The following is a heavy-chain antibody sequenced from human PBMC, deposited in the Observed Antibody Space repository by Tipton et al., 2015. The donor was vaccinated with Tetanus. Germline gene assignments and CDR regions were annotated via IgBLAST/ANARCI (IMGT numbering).Heavy chain of an antibody. D-gene: IGHD3-10*01. CDR2: IYSGSSTT. Sequence: VQLVQSGGGLVKPGGSLRLSCAASGFTLSRYTLNWVRQAPGKGLEWLSVIYSGSSTTYYADSVKGRFAISRDNSKNTLYLQMNSLRAEDTAVYYCAKLFGSGTYYNYFDHWGQGTLVTVSS. V-gene: IGHV3-23*03. CDR3: AKLFGSGTYYNYFDH. CDR1: GFTLSRYT. J-gene: IGHJ4*02.